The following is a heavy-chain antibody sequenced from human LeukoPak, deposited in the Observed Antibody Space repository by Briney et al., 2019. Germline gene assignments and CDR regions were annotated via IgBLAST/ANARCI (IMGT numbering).Heavy chain of an antibody. Sequence: PSETLSLTCTVSGGSISSYYWSWIRQPPGKGLEWIGHIYYSGSTNYNPSLKSRVTISVDTSKNQFSLKLSSVTAADTAVYYCARSSVVAANYFDYWGQGTLVTVSS. CDR2: IYYSGST. CDR1: GGSISSYY. CDR3: ARSSVVAANYFDY. D-gene: IGHD2-15*01. V-gene: IGHV4-59*08. J-gene: IGHJ4*02.